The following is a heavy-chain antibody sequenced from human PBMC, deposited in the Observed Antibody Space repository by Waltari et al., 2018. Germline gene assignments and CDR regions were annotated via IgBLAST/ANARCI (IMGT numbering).Heavy chain of an antibody. CDR1: GFTFSNYW. CDR3: ARDTPGDGIDY. J-gene: IGHJ4*02. D-gene: IGHD7-27*01. Sequence: EVQLVESGGGLVQPGGSLRLSCAASGFTFSNYWMHWVRQVPEKGLMWVSHVNSDGNSPSYADSVKGRFTSSRDNAKNTVYLQMNSLRAEDTAVYYCARDTPGDGIDYWGQGTLVTVSS. CDR2: VNSDGNSP. V-gene: IGHV3-74*01.